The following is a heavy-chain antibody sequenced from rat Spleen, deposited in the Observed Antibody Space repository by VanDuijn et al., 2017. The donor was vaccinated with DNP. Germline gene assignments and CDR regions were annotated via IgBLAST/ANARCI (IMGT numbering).Heavy chain of an antibody. CDR2: INYDGSRI. V-gene: IGHV5-7*01. Sequence: EVQLVESGGGLVQPGGSMKLSCAASGFTFSDYGMAWVRQAPKEGLEWVATINYDGSRIYYRDSVKGQFTISRDNAKSTLYLQMDSLRSEDTATYYCARHYYSGDYFDYWGQGVMVTVSS. CDR1: GFTFSDYG. J-gene: IGHJ2*01. CDR3: ARHYYSGDYFDY. D-gene: IGHD1-1*01.